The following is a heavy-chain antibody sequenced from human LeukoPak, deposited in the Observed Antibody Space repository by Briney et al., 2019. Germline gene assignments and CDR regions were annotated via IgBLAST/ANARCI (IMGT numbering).Heavy chain of an antibody. CDR2: ITSKAYGGTT. Sequence: PGRSLRLSCTTSGFNFEDYAMNWVRQAPGKGLEWVGLITSKAYGGTTEFAASVKGRFSISRDESKPIAYLQVNSLKIEDTGVYYCTREVERGGSYWGGDSWGQGTQVTVSA. CDR3: TREVERGGSYWGGDS. CDR1: GFNFEDYA. J-gene: IGHJ4*02. D-gene: IGHD1-26*01. V-gene: IGHV3-49*04.